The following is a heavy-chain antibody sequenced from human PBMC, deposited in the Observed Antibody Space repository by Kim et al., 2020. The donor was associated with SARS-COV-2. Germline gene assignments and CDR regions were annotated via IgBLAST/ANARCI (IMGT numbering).Heavy chain of an antibody. Sequence: GESLKISCKASGYSFTSYWIGWVRQMPGKGLEWMRIIYPGDSNTRYSPSFQGQVTISADKSISTAYLQWNSLKASDTAIYYCARGETRYYWGQGTPVTVSS. D-gene: IGHD3-9*01. V-gene: IGHV5-51*01. J-gene: IGHJ4*02. CDR2: IYPGDSNT. CDR3: ARGETRYY. CDR1: GYSFTSYW.